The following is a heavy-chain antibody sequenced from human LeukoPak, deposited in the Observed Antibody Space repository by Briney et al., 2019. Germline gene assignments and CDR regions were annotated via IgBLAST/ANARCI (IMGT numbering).Heavy chain of an antibody. J-gene: IGHJ4*02. CDR3: ARVWGVDTAMVKD. V-gene: IGHV4-31*03. D-gene: IGHD5-18*01. Sequence: PSETLSLTCTVSGGSISSGGYYWSWIRQHPGKGLEWIGYIYYSGSTYYNPSLKSRVTISVDTSKNQFSLKLSSVTAADTAVYYCARVWGVDTAMVKDWGQGTLVTVSS. CDR1: GGSISSGGYY. CDR2: IYYSGST.